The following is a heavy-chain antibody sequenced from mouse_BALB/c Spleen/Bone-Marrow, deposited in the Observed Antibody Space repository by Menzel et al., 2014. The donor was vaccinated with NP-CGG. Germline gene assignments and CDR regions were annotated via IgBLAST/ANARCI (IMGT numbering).Heavy chain of an antibody. Sequence: EVQLQQSGAELVKPGASVKLSCTASGFNIKDAYMHWMKQRPEQGLEWIGRIAPGNGNTQYDPKFQGKATITADTSSNTAYLHLISRTSEDTAVYYGVRSRGEVNYGGQGTLVPVSA. CDR1: GFNIKDAY. J-gene: IGHJ3*01. V-gene: IGHV14-3*02. CDR2: IAPGNGNT. D-gene: IGHD1-3*01. CDR3: VRSRGEVNY.